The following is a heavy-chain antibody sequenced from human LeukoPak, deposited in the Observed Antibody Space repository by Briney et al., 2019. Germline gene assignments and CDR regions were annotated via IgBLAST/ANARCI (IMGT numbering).Heavy chain of an antibody. D-gene: IGHD1-26*01. Sequence: GASVKVSCKASGYTFTSYDINWVRQATGQGLEWMGWMNPNSGNTGYAQKFQGRVTITRNTSISTAYMELSSLRSEDTAVYYCARGRGSSPQYYFDYWGQGTLVTVSS. J-gene: IGHJ4*02. CDR1: GYTFTSYD. CDR2: MNPNSGNT. V-gene: IGHV1-8*03. CDR3: ARGRGSSPQYYFDY.